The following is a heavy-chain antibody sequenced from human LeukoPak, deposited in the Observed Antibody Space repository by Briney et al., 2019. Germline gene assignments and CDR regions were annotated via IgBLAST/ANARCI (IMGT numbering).Heavy chain of an antibody. CDR1: GGSFSGYY. J-gene: IGHJ4*02. D-gene: IGHD6-19*01. V-gene: IGHV4-34*01. CDR2: INHSGST. CDR3: ARYSSGWYRVDY. Sequence: SETLSLTCAVYGGSFSGYYWSWIRQPPGKGLEWIGEINHSGSTNYNPSLKSRVTISVDTSKNQFSLKLSSVTAADTAVYYCARYSSGWYRVDYWGQGTLLTVSS.